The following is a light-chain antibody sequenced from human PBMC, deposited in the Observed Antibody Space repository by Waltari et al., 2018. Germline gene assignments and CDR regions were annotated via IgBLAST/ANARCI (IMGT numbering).Light chain of an antibody. Sequence: DMQMTQSPSTLSASVGDRVTITCRASQSISSWLAWYQQKPGKAPKRLIYKASSLESGVPARFSGSGSGTEFTLTISSLQPDDFATYYCQQYNSYSRTFGQGTKVEIK. CDR3: QQYNSYSRT. J-gene: IGKJ1*01. V-gene: IGKV1-5*03. CDR2: KAS. CDR1: QSISSW.